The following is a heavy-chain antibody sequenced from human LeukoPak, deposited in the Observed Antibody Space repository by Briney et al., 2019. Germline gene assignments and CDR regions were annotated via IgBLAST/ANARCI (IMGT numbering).Heavy chain of an antibody. J-gene: IGHJ4*02. CDR3: ARTKQWLVQGYFDY. Sequence: GGSLRLSCAASGFTFSNYAMHWVRQAPGKGLEWVAVISYDGSNKYYADSVKGRFTISRDNPKNTLYLQMNSLRAEDTAVYYCARTKQWLVQGYFDYWGQGTLVTVSS. CDR2: ISYDGSNK. CDR1: GFTFSNYA. V-gene: IGHV3-30-3*01. D-gene: IGHD6-19*01.